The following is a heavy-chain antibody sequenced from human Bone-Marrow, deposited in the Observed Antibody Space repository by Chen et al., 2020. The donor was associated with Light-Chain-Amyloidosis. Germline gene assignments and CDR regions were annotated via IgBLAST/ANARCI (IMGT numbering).Heavy chain of an antibody. D-gene: IGHD5-18*01. J-gene: IGHJ4*02. CDR1: GFVFTTYG. CDR3: AQLYSYGRPFKH. V-gene: IGHV3-30*02. CDR2: VRFDGSDK. Sequence: VRLVESGGGVVRPGGSLRLSCTVSGFVFTTYGFQWVRQAPGKCLEWVSFVRFDGSDKYYADSVKGRFTISRDDSKNTLYLQMNSLRPEDTAVYYCAQLYSYGRPFKHWGQGTLVSVSS.